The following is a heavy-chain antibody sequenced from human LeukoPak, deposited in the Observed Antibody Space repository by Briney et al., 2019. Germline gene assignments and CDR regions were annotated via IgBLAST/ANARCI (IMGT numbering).Heavy chain of an antibody. J-gene: IGHJ4*02. CDR2: IYYSGST. D-gene: IGHD1-26*01. V-gene: IGHV4-39*01. Sequence: SETLSPTCSVSGGSISSSSYYWGWIRQPPGKGLEWIGSIYYSGSTYYNPSLKSRVTISVDTSKNQFSLKLSSVTAADTAVYYCAGFGSHFDYWGQGTLVTVSS. CDR1: GGSISSSSYY. CDR3: AGFGSHFDY.